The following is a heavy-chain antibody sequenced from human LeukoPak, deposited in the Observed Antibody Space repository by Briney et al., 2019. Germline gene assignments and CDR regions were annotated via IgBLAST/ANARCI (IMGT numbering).Heavy chain of an antibody. J-gene: IGHJ6*04. D-gene: IGHD3-10*01. CDR3: ARRSMVQHLDV. V-gene: IGHV7-4-1*02. Sequence: ASVKVSCKASGYTFTSYTMNWVRQAPGQGLEWMGCINTNTEKPTYAQGFTGRFVFSLDTSVSTAYLQISSLKAEDTAVYYCARRSMVQHLDVWGKGTTVTVSS. CDR2: INTNTEKP. CDR1: GYTFTSYT.